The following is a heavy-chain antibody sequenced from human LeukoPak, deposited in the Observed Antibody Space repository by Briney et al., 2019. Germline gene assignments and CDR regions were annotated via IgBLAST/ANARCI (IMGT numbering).Heavy chain of an antibody. CDR2: IIPIFGTA. CDR3: ARDELWDSSDVWDFDY. D-gene: IGHD3-22*01. Sequence: SVKVSCKASGGTFSSYAISWVRQAPGQGLEWMGGIIPIFGTANYAQKFQGRVTITADESTSTAYMELSSLRSEDTAVYYCARDELWDSSDVWDFDYWGQGTLVTVSS. V-gene: IGHV1-69*13. CDR1: GGTFSSYA. J-gene: IGHJ4*02.